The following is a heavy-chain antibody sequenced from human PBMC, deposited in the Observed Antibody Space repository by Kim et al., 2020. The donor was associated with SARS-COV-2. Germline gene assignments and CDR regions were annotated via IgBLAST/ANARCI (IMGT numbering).Heavy chain of an antibody. J-gene: IGHJ4*02. Sequence: GGSLRLSCAASGFTFSSYEMNWVRQAPGKGLEWVSYISSSGSTIYYADSVKGRFTISRDNAKNSLYLQMNSLRAEDTAVYYCARDGPTPLPYSSSWYNYWGQGTLVTVSS. CDR2: ISSSGSTI. D-gene: IGHD6-13*01. CDR1: GFTFSSYE. V-gene: IGHV3-48*03. CDR3: ARDGPTPLPYSSSWYNY.